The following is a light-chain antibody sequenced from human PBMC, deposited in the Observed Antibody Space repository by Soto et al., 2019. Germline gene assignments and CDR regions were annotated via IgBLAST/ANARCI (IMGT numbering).Light chain of an antibody. V-gene: IGLV2-14*03. J-gene: IGLJ1*01. CDR3: SSYTSSSTLYV. Sequence: QSVLTQPASVSGSPGQSITISCTGTSSDVGGYNYVSWYQQHPGKAPKLMIYDVSNQPSGVSYRFSGSKSGNTASLTISGLQAEDEADYYCSSYTSSSTLYVFGTGTQLTVL. CDR1: SSDVGGYNY. CDR2: DVS.